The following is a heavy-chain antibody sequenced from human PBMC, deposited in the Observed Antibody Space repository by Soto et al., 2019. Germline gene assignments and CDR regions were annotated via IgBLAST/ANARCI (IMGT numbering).Heavy chain of an antibody. J-gene: IGHJ6*02. CDR1: GYTFTGYY. V-gene: IGHV1-2*02. CDR3: ARFQLDYYYYGMDV. Sequence: ASVKVSCKASGYTFTGYYMHWVRQAPGQGLEWMGWINPNSGGTNYAQKFQGRVTMTRDTSIGTAYMELSRLRSDDTAVYYCARFQLDYYYYGMDVWGQGTTVTVS. CDR2: INPNSGGT.